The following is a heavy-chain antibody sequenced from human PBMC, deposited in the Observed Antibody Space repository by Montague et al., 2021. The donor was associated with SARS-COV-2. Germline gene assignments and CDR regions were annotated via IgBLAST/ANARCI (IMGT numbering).Heavy chain of an antibody. J-gene: IGHJ4*02. V-gene: IGHV2-5*02. CDR2: IYWDDNT. CDR1: GFSLSTNEMG. D-gene: IGHD6-19*01. Sequence: PALVKPTQTLTLTCSFSGFSLSTNEMGVGWIRQPPGKALEWLALIYWDDNTHYSPSLKTRLTITEDTSKNQVVLTVTNLDPVDTGTYYCARRYISDWTGFDYWGQGTLVTVSS. CDR3: ARRYISDWTGFDY.